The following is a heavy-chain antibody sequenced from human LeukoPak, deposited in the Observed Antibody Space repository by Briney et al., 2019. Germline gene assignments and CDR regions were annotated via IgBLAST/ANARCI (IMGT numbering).Heavy chain of an antibody. CDR1: GGSISSGGYY. CDR3: ARRVSGGSFDF. V-gene: IGHV4-31*03. Sequence: TSETLSLTCTVSGGSISSGGYYWSWIRQSPGRGLEWIGYIYYRGSSYDNPSFKSRVTISEDTSKNQFSLNLSSVTAADTAVYYCARRVSGGSFDFWGQGTLVTVSS. J-gene: IGHJ4*02. D-gene: IGHD2-15*01. CDR2: IYYRGSS.